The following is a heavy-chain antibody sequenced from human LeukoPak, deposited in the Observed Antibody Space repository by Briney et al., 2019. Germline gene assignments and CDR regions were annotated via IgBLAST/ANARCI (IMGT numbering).Heavy chain of an antibody. D-gene: IGHD6-13*01. CDR2: ISGSGGST. CDR3: AKERAYSNNLAICDAFDI. V-gene: IGHV3-23*01. J-gene: IGHJ3*02. Sequence: ETGGSLRLSCAASGFTFSNYAMSWVRQAPGKGLEWVSAISGSGGSTYYTDSVKGRFTISRDDSKNTLYLQMNSLRAEDTAVYYCAKERAYSNNLAICDAFDIWGQGTMVTVSS. CDR1: GFTFSNYA.